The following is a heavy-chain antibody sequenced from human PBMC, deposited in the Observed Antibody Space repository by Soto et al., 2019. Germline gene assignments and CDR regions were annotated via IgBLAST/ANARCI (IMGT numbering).Heavy chain of an antibody. Sequence: ASVKVSCKASGYTFTSYYMHWVRQAPGQGLEWMGIINPSGDSTSYAQKFQGRVTMTRDTSTSTVYMELRSLRAEDTAVYYCAGEDMGYCSSTSCPYGSYYYYGMDVWGQGTTVTVSS. D-gene: IGHD2-2*01. V-gene: IGHV1-46*03. CDR1: GYTFTSYY. CDR2: INPSGDST. CDR3: AGEDMGYCSSTSCPYGSYYYYGMDV. J-gene: IGHJ6*02.